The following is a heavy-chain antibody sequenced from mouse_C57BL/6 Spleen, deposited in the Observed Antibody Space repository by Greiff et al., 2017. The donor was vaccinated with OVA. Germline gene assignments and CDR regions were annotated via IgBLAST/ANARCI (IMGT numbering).Heavy chain of an antibody. D-gene: IGHD4-1*01. Sequence: VQLKESGPGLVKPSQSLSLTCSVTGYSITSGYYWNWIRQFPGNKLEWMGYISYDGSNNYNPSLKNRISITRDTSKNQFFLKLNSVTTEDTATYYCARGGNWDLFAYWGQGTLVTVSA. CDR2: ISYDGSN. CDR3: ARGGNWDLFAY. CDR1: GYSITSGYY. V-gene: IGHV3-6*01. J-gene: IGHJ3*01.